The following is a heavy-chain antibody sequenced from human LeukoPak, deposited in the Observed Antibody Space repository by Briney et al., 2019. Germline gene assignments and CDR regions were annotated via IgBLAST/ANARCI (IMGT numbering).Heavy chain of an antibody. V-gene: IGHV3-30-3*01. CDR2: ISYDGSNK. CDR3: ATGTATVSEGYFDY. CDR1: GFTFSSYA. D-gene: IGHD4-17*01. Sequence: GGSLRLSCAASGFTFSSYAMHWVRQAPGKGLEWVTGISYDGSNKYYADSVKGRFTISRDNSKNTLYLQMNSLRAEDTAVYYCATGTATVSEGYFDYWGQGTLVTVSS. J-gene: IGHJ4*02.